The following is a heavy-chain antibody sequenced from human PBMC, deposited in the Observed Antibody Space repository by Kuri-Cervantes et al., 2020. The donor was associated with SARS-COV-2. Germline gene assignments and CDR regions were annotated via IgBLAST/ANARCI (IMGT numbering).Heavy chain of an antibody. V-gene: IGHV1-69*10. CDR1: GGTFSSYA. D-gene: IGHD3-22*01. Sequence: LVKVSCKASGGTFSSYAISWVRQAPGQGLEWMGGIIPILGIANYAQKFQGRVTITADKSTSTAYMELSSLRSEDTAVYYCAGTYYYDSSGYYLNAFDIWGQGTMVTVSS. J-gene: IGHJ3*02. CDR3: AGTYYYDSSGYYLNAFDI. CDR2: IIPILGIA.